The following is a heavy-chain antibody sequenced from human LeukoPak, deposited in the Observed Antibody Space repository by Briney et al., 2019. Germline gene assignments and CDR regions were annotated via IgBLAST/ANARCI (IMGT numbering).Heavy chain of an antibody. J-gene: IGHJ4*02. CDR3: GTRAY. Sequence: GGSLRLSCAASGFSVSSTYMNWVRQAPGKGLEWVANINQDGSEKYYVDSVKGRFTVSRDNAKNSLYLQLNSLRAEDTAVYYCGTRAYWGQGTLVTVSS. V-gene: IGHV3-7*01. CDR1: GFSVSSTY. CDR2: INQDGSEK.